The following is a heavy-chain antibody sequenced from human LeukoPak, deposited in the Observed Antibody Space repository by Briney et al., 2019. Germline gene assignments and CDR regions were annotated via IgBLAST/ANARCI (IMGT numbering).Heavy chain of an antibody. D-gene: IGHD6-13*01. CDR1: GFTFSSYS. CDR2: ISSSSSYI. J-gene: IGHJ5*02. CDR3: ARHHSSSWGDNWFDP. Sequence: GGSLRLSCAASGFTFSSYSMNWVRQAPGKGLEWVSSISSSSSYIYYADSVKGRFTISRDNAKNSLYLQMNSMRAEDTAVYYCARHHSSSWGDNWFDPWGQGTLVTVSS. V-gene: IGHV3-21*01.